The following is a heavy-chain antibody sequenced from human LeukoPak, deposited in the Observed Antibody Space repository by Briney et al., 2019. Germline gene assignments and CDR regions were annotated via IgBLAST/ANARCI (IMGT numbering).Heavy chain of an antibody. V-gene: IGHV3-30*18. Sequence: PGGSLRLSCAASGFTFSSYAMSWVRQAPGKGLEWVAVISYDGSNKYYADSVKGRFTISRDNSKNTLYLQMNSLGAEDTAVYYCAKNYDSSGYYLDYWGQGTLVTVSS. CDR1: GFTFSSYA. D-gene: IGHD3-22*01. CDR3: AKNYDSSGYYLDY. CDR2: ISYDGSNK. J-gene: IGHJ4*02.